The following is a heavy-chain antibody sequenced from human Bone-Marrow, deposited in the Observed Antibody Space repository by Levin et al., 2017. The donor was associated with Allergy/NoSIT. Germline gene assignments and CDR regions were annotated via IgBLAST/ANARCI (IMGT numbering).Heavy chain of an antibody. D-gene: IGHD3-3*01. V-gene: IGHV3-33*01. Sequence: GGSLRLSCAASGFTFSSYGMHWVRQAPGKGLEWVAVIWYDGSNKYYADSVKGRFTISRDNSKNTLYLQMNSLRAEDTAVYYCARSWLLLSYYDFWSGYPPFDYWGQGTLVTVSS. J-gene: IGHJ4*02. CDR3: ARSWLLLSYYDFWSGYPPFDY. CDR1: GFTFSSYG. CDR2: IWYDGSNK.